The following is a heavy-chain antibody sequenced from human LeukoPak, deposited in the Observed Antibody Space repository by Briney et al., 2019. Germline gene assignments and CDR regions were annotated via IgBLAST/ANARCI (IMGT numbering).Heavy chain of an antibody. CDR2: INPADSTA. V-gene: IGHV5-51*01. CDR1: GYSFGDFW. Sequence: GESLKISCTGSGYSFGDFWIVWVRQMTVKGLEYMGSINPADSTARYNPSFQGLVTFSADKSITTAYLQWSGLKASDTARYYCAIMYNSGWGLLYWGPGTQVTVSS. J-gene: IGHJ4*02. CDR3: AIMYNSGWGLLY. D-gene: IGHD5-12*01.